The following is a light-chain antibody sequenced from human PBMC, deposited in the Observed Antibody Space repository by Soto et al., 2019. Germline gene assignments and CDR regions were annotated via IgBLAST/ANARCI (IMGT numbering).Light chain of an antibody. CDR3: QQYGSSPPT. J-gene: IGKJ1*01. CDR1: QSVSSSH. CDR2: GTS. Sequence: EIVLTQSPVTLSLSPWERATLSCRTSQSVSSSHLAWYQQKPGQAPSLLIYGTSSRAPDIPDRFSGSGSGTDFTLTISRLEPEDFAVYYCQQYGSSPPTFGQGTKVDIK. V-gene: IGKV3-20*01.